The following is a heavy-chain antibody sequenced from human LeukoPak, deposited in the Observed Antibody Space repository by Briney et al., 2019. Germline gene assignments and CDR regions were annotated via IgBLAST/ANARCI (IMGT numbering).Heavy chain of an antibody. CDR1: GYSFTSYW. Sequence: GESLKISCKGSGYSFTSYWIGWVRQMPGKGLGWMGIIYPGDSDTRYSPSFQGQVTISADKSISTAYLQWSSLKASDTAMYYCARLSSITYYYMDVWGKGTTVTVSS. J-gene: IGHJ6*03. V-gene: IGHV5-51*01. D-gene: IGHD6-6*01. CDR3: ARLSSITYYYMDV. CDR2: IYPGDSDT.